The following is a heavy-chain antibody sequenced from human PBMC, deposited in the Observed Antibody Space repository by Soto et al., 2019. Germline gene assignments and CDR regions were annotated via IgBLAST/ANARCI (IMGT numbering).Heavy chain of an antibody. J-gene: IGHJ6*02. CDR3: VQSRCVGDGLEIYSSHSYYGMDD. CDR1: GLSLRTTGVG. D-gene: IGHD3-16*01. CDR2: LYWDDDK. Sequence: QITLKESGPTLVQPTQTLTLTCTFSGLSLRTTGVGVGWVRQPPGKDLEWLALLYWDDDKRYSPSLKSRLTITKDNSKTHGVLTRTNRDTDDTATYYCVQSRCVGDGLEIYSSHSYYGMDDWGQGTTVTVSS. V-gene: IGHV2-5*02.